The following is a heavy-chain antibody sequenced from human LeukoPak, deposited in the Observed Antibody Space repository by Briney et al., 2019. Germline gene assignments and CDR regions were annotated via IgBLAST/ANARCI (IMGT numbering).Heavy chain of an antibody. CDR3: ARDPDGDYIGAFDM. CDR2: IRGSGVNT. D-gene: IGHD4-17*01. CDR1: GFSFSAYA. Sequence: GGSLRLSCTASGFSFSAYAMMWVRQAPGKGPEWVSAIRGSGVNTYYADSVKGRFTISRDNSKYTLFLQMNSLRAEDTAVYYCARDPDGDYIGAFDMWGPGTMVTVSS. J-gene: IGHJ3*02. V-gene: IGHV3-23*01.